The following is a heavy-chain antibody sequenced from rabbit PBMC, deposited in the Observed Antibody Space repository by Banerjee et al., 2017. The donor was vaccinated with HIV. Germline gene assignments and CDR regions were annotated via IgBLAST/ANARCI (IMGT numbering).Heavy chain of an antibody. J-gene: IGHJ4*01. CDR1: GFTLSSYV. CDR2: INTGSGSA. V-gene: IGHV1S45*01. CDR3: ARDLAGVIGWNFGL. D-gene: IGHD4-1*01. Sequence: QEQLEESGGGLVKPEGSLKLSCTVSGFTLSSYVMCWVRQAPGKGLEWIGCINTGSGSAYYASWVNGRFTISKTSSTTVTLQMTSLTAADTATYFCARDLAGVIGWNFGLWGQGTLVTVS.